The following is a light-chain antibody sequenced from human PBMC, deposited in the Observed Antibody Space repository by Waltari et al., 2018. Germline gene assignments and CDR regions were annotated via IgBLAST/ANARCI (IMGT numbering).Light chain of an antibody. J-gene: IGLJ3*02. V-gene: IGLV1-47*01. CDR3: AAWDDGLSAWV. CDR2: KNN. CDR1: SSNIGRKF. Sequence: QSVLTQPPSASGTPGQRVPIPCPGSSSNIGRKFAFWYQHLPGTAPKLLIYKNNQRPSGVPDRSSGSKSGTSASLAISGLRSEDEADYYCAAWDDGLSAWVFGGGTKLTVL.